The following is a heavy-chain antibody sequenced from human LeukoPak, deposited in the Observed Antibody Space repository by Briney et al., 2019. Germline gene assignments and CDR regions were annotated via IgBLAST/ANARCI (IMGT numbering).Heavy chain of an antibody. CDR2: ISSSGNT. D-gene: IGHD1-26*01. Sequence: SETLSLTCSVSGDSFSSSSYFWDWIRQAPGEGLEWIGTISSSGNTYYNPSLKSRVTMSVDTSKNQFSLKLTSVTAADTTVYYCARHYSGTYYRFDSWGQGTLVTVSS. CDR3: ARHYSGTYYRFDS. CDR1: GDSFSSSSYF. V-gene: IGHV4-39*01. J-gene: IGHJ4*02.